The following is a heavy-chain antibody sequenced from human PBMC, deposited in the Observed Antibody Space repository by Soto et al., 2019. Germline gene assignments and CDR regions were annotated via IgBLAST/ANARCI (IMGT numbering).Heavy chain of an antibody. CDR3: ARAAMGGSSWPFDY. CDR2: IYHSGST. V-gene: IGHV4-4*02. CDR1: GGSISSSNW. J-gene: IGHJ4*02. Sequence: QVQLQESGPGLVKPSGTLSLTCAVSGGSISSSNWWSWVRQPPGKGLEWIGEIYHSGSTNYNPSRKSLVTISVDKSKNQFSRKLSSVTAAETAVYYCARAAMGGSSWPFDYWGQGTLVTVSS. D-gene: IGHD6-13*01.